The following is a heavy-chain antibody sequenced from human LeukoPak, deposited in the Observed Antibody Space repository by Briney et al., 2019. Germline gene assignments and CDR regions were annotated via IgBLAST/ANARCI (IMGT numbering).Heavy chain of an antibody. J-gene: IGHJ2*01. Sequence: TSSETLSLTCTVSGDSISDYYWSWIRQPAGRGLEWIGRIFTTENTDYNPSLTSRVTMSIDTSKNQFSLELRSVTAADTAVYYCTRVSTSWYQDWYFDLWGRGTLVTVSS. CDR2: IFTTENT. CDR3: TRVSTSWYQDWYFDL. CDR1: GDSISDYY. V-gene: IGHV4-4*07. D-gene: IGHD6-13*01.